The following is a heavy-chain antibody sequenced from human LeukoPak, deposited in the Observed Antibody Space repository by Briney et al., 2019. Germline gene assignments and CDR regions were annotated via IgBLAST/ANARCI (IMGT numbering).Heavy chain of an antibody. CDR1: GYTFTGYY. J-gene: IGHJ4*02. V-gene: IGHV1-2*02. D-gene: IGHD3-9*01. CDR2: INPNSGGT. Sequence: GASVKVSCKASGYTFTGYYMHWVRQAPGHGLEWMGYINPNSGGTNYAQKFQGRVTMTRDTSISTAYMVLSRLTSDDTAVYYCARTILTTYYNYPLEIWGQGTLVTVSS. CDR3: ARTILTTYYNYPLEI.